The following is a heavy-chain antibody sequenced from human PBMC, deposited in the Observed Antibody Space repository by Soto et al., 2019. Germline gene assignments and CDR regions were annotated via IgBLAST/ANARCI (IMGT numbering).Heavy chain of an antibody. V-gene: IGHV3-74*01. Sequence: GGSLRLSCAASGFTFSSYWMHWVRQAPGKGLVWVSRINSDGSSTSYADSVKGRFTISRDNAKNTLYLQMNSLRAEDTAVYYCAKVIVPAAMVNYYYGMDVWGQGTTVTVSS. CDR2: INSDGSST. CDR1: GFTFSSYW. J-gene: IGHJ6*02. D-gene: IGHD2-2*01. CDR3: AKVIVPAAMVNYYYGMDV.